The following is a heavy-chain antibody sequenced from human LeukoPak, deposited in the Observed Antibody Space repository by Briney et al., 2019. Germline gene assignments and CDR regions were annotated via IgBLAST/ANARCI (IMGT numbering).Heavy chain of an antibody. Sequence: GGSLRLSCAASGFTFIDYDTHWVRQVIGKGLEWVSAIGIRGDTHYSGSVKGRFTIPRENAESSLYLQMNSLRAEDTAVYYCARGGIQVSGIDEFDYWGQGTLVTVSS. CDR2: IGIRGDT. J-gene: IGHJ4*02. D-gene: IGHD6-19*01. V-gene: IGHV3-13*01. CDR1: GFTFIDYD. CDR3: ARGGIQVSGIDEFDY.